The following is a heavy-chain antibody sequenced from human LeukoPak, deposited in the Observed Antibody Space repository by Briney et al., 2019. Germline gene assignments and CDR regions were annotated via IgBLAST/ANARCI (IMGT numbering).Heavy chain of an antibody. Sequence: GGSLRLSCAASGFTFSSYETNWVRQAPGKGLEWVSYISSSGSTIYYADSVKGRFTISRDNAKNSLYLQMNSLRAEDTAVYYCAELGITMIGGVWGKGTTVTISS. CDR3: AELGITMIGGV. V-gene: IGHV3-48*03. D-gene: IGHD3-10*02. CDR2: ISSSGSTI. J-gene: IGHJ6*04. CDR1: GFTFSSYE.